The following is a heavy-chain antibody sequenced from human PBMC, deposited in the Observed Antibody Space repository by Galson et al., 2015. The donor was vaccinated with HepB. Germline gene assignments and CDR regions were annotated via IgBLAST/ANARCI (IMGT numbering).Heavy chain of an antibody. V-gene: IGHV3-30*18. D-gene: IGHD1-26*01. CDR2: ISYDGSNK. CDR3: AKDHLGGIGNY. J-gene: IGHJ4*02. Sequence: SLRLSCAASGFSFSSYVMHWVRQAPGKGLEWVALISYDGSNKYYADSVEGRFTISRDNSNNTLYLQMNSLRAEDTAVYYCAKDHLGGIGNYWGQGTLVTVSS. CDR1: GFSFSSYV.